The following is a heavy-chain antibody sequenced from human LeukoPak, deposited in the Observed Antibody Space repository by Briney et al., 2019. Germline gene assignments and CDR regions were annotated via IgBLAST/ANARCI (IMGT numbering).Heavy chain of an antibody. D-gene: IGHD3-10*01. J-gene: IGHJ3*02. V-gene: IGHV3-7*01. CDR1: GFTFETYW. CDR2: INQDGSEK. CDR3: ARDRDENYYGSGNAFGI. Sequence: PGGSLRLSCEASGFTFETYWMIWVRQAPGRGLEWVGNINQDGSEKYYVDSVKGRFTITRDNAQGSLYLQMNSLRAEDTALYYCARDRDENYYGSGNAFGIWGQGTVVTVSS.